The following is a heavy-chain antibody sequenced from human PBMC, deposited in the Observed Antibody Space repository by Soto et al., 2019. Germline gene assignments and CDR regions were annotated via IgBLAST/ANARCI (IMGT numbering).Heavy chain of an antibody. V-gene: IGHV4-34*01. D-gene: IGHD3-3*01. CDR1: GGSFSGYY. CDR3: ARENSMYYDFWSGYSVRPFDP. J-gene: IGHJ5*02. CDR2: INHSGST. Sequence: PSETLSLTCAVYGGSFSGYYWSWIRQPPGKGLERIGEINHSGSTNYNPSLKSRVTISVDTSKNQFSLKLSSVTAADTAVYYCARENSMYYDFWSGYSVRPFDPWGQGTLVTVSS.